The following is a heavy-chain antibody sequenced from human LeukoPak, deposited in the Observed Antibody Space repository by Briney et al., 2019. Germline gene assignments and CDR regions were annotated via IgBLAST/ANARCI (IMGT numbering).Heavy chain of an antibody. CDR3: ARGGYLDAFDI. J-gene: IGHJ3*02. Sequence: QAGGSLRLSCAASGLTVSSNCMSWVRQAPGKGLEWVSFIYSGGNTYYADSVKGRFTISRDNAKNSLYLQMNSLRAEDTAVYYCARGGYLDAFDIWGQGTMVTVSS. D-gene: IGHD1-1*01. CDR2: IYSGGNT. V-gene: IGHV3-53*01. CDR1: GLTVSSNC.